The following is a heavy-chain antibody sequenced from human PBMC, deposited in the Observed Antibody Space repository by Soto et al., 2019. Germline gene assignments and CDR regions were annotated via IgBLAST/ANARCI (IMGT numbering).Heavy chain of an antibody. CDR2: INPKGGGT. CDR3: ARGPVAVSD. J-gene: IGHJ4*02. CDR1: GYTFIDYF. Sequence: ASLEVSCKASGYTFIDYFIHWVRQAPGQGLEWVGWINPKGGGTKYAQKFQGRVTVTRDTSINTAYMELSRLKSDDTAVYYCARGPVAVSDWGQGTLVTVSS. V-gene: IGHV1-2*02. D-gene: IGHD6-19*01.